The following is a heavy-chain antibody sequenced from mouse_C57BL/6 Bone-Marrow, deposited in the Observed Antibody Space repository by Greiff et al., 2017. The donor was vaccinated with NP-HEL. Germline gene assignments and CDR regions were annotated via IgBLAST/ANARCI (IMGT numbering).Heavy chain of an antibody. V-gene: IGHV1-62-2*01. D-gene: IGHD3-1*01. CDR2: VYPGSGSI. CDR1: GYTFTEYT. CDR3: ARHGDLGWFAY. Sequence: QVQLKQSGAELVKPGASVKLSCKASGYTFTEYTIHWVKQRSGQGLEWSGGVYPGSGSIKYNEKFKDKATLTADKSSRTVDMELSRLTSEDSAVYVCARHGDLGWFAYWGQGTLVTVSA. J-gene: IGHJ3*01.